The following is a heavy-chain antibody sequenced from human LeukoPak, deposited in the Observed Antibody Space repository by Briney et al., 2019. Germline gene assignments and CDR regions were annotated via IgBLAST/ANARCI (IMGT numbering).Heavy chain of an antibody. CDR1: GFTFSSYA. J-gene: IGHJ6*03. V-gene: IGHV3-23*01. D-gene: IGHD5-12*01. Sequence: PGGSLRLSCAASGFTFSSYAMSWVRQAPGKGLEWVSAISGSGGSTYYADSVKGRFTISRDNSKNTLYLQMNSLRAEDTAVYYCAKESGGYDSYYYYYMDVWGKGTTVTISS. CDR2: ISGSGGST. CDR3: AKESGGYDSYYYYYMDV.